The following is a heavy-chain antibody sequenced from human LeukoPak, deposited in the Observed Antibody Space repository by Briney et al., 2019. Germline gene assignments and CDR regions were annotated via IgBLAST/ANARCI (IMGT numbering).Heavy chain of an antibody. V-gene: IGHV3-23*01. Sequence: ETLSLTCTVSGDSITSSAFYWGWIRQAPGKGLEWVSGISGSGGTTYYADSVKGRFAISRDNSKDTLYLQMNSLRAEDTAVYYCAKVAPYCSSTSCYTIYWGQGTLATVSS. CDR2: ISGSGGTT. CDR1: GDSITSSA. J-gene: IGHJ4*02. CDR3: AKVAPYCSSTSCYTIY. D-gene: IGHD2-2*02.